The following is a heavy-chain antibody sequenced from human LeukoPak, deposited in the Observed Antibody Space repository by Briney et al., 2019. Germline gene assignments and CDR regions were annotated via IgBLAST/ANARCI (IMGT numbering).Heavy chain of an antibody. J-gene: IGHJ5*02. CDR2: INHSGST. Sequence: SETLSLTCAVYGGSFSGYYWSWIRQPPGKGLEWIGEINHSGSTNYNPSLKSRVTISVDTSKNQFSLKLSSVTAADTAVYYCARGQTPDIVVVPAAMGVADWFDPWGQETLVTVSS. D-gene: IGHD2-2*01. V-gene: IGHV4-34*01. CDR3: ARGQTPDIVVVPAAMGVADWFDP. CDR1: GGSFSGYY.